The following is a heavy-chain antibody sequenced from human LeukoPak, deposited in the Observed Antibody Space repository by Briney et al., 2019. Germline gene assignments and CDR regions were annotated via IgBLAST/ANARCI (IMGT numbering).Heavy chain of an antibody. CDR1: GYSFTSYW. J-gene: IGHJ4*02. CDR2: IYPDDSDT. CDR3: ARHLGLRTLDY. V-gene: IGHV5-51*01. D-gene: IGHD3/OR15-3a*01. Sequence: GESLKISCKGSGYSFTSYWIGWVRQMPGKGLEWMGTIYPDDSDTRYSPSFQGQITISADRSITTAYLQWSSLNASDTAMYYCARHLGLRTLDYWGQGTLVTVSS.